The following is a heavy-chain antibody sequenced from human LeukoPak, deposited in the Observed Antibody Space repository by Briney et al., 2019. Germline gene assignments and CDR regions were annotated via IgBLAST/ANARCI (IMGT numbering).Heavy chain of an antibody. J-gene: IGHJ5*02. Sequence: SETLSLTCTVSGGSISSYYWSWIRQPAGKGLEWIGRIYTSGSTNYNPSLKSRVTMSVDTSKNQFSLKLSSVTAADTAVYYCARSPPGAIFGVVEWFDPWGQGTLVTVSS. D-gene: IGHD3-3*01. CDR3: ARSPPGAIFGVVEWFDP. V-gene: IGHV4-4*07. CDR1: GGSISSYY. CDR2: IYTSGST.